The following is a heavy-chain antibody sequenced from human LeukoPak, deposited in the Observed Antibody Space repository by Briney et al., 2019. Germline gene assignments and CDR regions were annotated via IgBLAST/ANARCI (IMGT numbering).Heavy chain of an antibody. J-gene: IGHJ4*02. D-gene: IGHD2/OR15-2a*01. Sequence: GGSLRLSCAASGFTFSSYSMNWVRQAPGKGLEWVSSISSSSSYIYYADSVKGRFTISKDNAKNTVYLQMNNLRAEDTAVYYCVSFYETYWGRGTLVTVSS. CDR3: VSFYETY. V-gene: IGHV3-21*01. CDR1: GFTFSSYS. CDR2: ISSSSSYI.